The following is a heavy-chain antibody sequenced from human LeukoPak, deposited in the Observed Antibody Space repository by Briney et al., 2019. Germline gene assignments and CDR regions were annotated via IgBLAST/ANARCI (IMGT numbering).Heavy chain of an antibody. V-gene: IGHV3-21*01. CDR3: ARVGYYGSGSYYGYYYGMDV. Sequence: GGSLRLSCAASGFTFSSYSMNWVRQAPGKGLEWVSSISSSSSYIYYADSVKGRFTISRDNAKNSLYLQMNSLRAEDTAVHYCARVGYYGSGSYYGYYYGMDVWGQGTTVTVSS. J-gene: IGHJ6*02. CDR2: ISSSSSYI. D-gene: IGHD3-10*01. CDR1: GFTFSSYS.